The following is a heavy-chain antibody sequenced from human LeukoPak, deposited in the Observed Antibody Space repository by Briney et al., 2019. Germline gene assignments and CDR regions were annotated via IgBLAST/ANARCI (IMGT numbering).Heavy chain of an antibody. J-gene: IGHJ3*01. D-gene: IGHD1-14*01. V-gene: IGHV3-23*01. CDR2: ISASGGRT. Sequence: GGSLRLSCAASGFTFSSYAMPWVRQAPGKGPEWVSGISASGGRTYYADSVKGRSKNTVYLQMNSLRAEDTAVYYCAKGKVNHDGAFDLWGQGTMVTVSS. CDR3: AKGKVNHDGAFDL. CDR1: GFTFSSYA.